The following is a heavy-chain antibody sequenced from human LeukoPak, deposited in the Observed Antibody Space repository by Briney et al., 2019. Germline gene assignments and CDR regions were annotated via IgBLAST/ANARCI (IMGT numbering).Heavy chain of an antibody. CDR3: ARDPYYGSGSYILNYYYYYMDV. D-gene: IGHD3-10*01. V-gene: IGHV1-18*01. CDR1: GYTFTIYG. J-gene: IGHJ6*03. Sequence: ASVKVSCKASGYTFTIYGISWLRQAPGQGLEWMGWISAYNGNTNYAQKLQDRVTMTTDTSTSTAYMELRSLRSDDTAVYYCARDPYYGSGSYILNYYYYYMDVWGKGTTVTISS. CDR2: ISAYNGNT.